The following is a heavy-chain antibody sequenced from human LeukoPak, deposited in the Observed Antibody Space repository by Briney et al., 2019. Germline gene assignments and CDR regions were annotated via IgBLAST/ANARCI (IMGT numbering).Heavy chain of an antibody. D-gene: IGHD3-9*01. J-gene: IGHJ4*02. V-gene: IGHV3-48*03. CDR2: ISSSGSTI. CDR3: ASQYYDILTGYYHSFVC. Sequence: PGGSLRLSCAASGFTFSSYEMNWVRQAPGKGLEWVSYISSSGSTIYYADSVKGRFTISRDNAKNSLYLQMNSLRAEDTAVYYCASQYYDILTGYYHSFVCWGQGTLVTVSS. CDR1: GFTFSSYE.